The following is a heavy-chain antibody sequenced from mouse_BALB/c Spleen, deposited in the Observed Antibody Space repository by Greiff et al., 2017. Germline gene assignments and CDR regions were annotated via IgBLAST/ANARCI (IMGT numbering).Heavy chain of an antibody. V-gene: IGHV14-3*02. J-gene: IGHJ3*01. CDR3: ARGGRYDEVAY. D-gene: IGHD2-14*01. CDR2: IDPANGNT. CDR1: GFNFKDTY. Sequence: EVQLQQSGAELVKPGASVKLSCTASGFNFKDTYMHWVKQRPEQGLEWIGRIDPANGNTKYDPKFQGKATITADTSSNTAYLQLSSLTSEDTAVYYCARGGRYDEVAYWGQGTLVTVSA.